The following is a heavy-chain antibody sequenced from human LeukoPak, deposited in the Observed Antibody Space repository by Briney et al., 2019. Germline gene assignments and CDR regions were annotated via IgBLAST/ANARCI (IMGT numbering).Heavy chain of an antibody. J-gene: IGHJ4*02. CDR2: IYYSGTT. CDR1: GGSISSGGYY. CDR3: SRSGTVTTWNY. D-gene: IGHD4-17*01. V-gene: IGHV4-31*03. Sequence: PSETLSLTCTVSGGSISSGGYYWRWIRQHRGRGLEWNVCIYYSGTTYYLPSLTSRVAISVDTSKNQFSLKLSSVTAADTAVYYCSRSGTVTTWNYWGQGTLVTVSS.